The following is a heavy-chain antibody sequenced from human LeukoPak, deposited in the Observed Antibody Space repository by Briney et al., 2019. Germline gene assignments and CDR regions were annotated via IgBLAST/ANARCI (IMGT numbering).Heavy chain of an antibody. D-gene: IGHD3-22*01. V-gene: IGHV3-30*18. Sequence: GGSLRLSCAASGFSFNAYGMHWVRQGPGKGLEWVAVISYDGSNKWYADSVKGRFTISRDNSKNTLYLQMNSLRPEDTAVYFCAKDLNTYRYDSRDLQHWGQGILVTVSS. CDR1: GFSFNAYG. CDR3: AKDLNTYRYDSRDLQH. CDR2: ISYDGSNK. J-gene: IGHJ1*01.